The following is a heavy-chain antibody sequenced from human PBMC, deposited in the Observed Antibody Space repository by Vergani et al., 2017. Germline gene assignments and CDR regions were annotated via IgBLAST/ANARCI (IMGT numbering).Heavy chain of an antibody. D-gene: IGHD2-2*01. J-gene: IGHJ3*02. CDR3: ARAKGYQLLGVAFDI. CDR1: GGSISSSSYY. CDR2: IYYSGST. Sequence: QLQLQESGPGLVKPSETLSLTCTVSGGSISSSSYYWGWIRQPPGKGLEWIGSIYYSGSTYYNPSLKSRVTISGDTSKNHLSLKLSSVTAADTAVYYCARAKGYQLLGVAFDIWGQGTMVTVSS. V-gene: IGHV4-39*02.